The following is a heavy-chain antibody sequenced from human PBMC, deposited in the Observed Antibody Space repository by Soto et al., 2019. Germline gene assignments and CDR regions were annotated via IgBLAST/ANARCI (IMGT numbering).Heavy chain of an antibody. D-gene: IGHD5-12*01. CDR3: ARGDSGYDWRCGSYYYYYYYMDV. CDR2: IYYSGST. Sequence: SETLSLTCTVSGGSISSYYWSWIRQPPGKGLEWIGYIYYSGSTNYNPSLKSRVTISVDTSKNQFSLKLSSVTAADTAVYYCARGDSGYDWRCGSYYYYYYYMDVWGKGTTVTVSS. J-gene: IGHJ6*03. CDR1: GGSISSYY. V-gene: IGHV4-59*01.